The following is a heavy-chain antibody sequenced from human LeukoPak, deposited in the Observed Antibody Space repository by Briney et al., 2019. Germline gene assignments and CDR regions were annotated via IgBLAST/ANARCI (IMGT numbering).Heavy chain of an antibody. V-gene: IGHV4-4*02. CDR1: GGFISSTNW. CDR2: VDHSGYT. J-gene: IGHJ4*02. Sequence: SETLSLTCAVSGGFISSTNWWTWVRQPPGKGLEWIGEVDHSGYTNYNPSLKSRVTISVDKSKNHFSLKLSSVTAADTAIYYCARDVWVRGVIISDYWGQGTLVTVSS. CDR3: ARDVWVRGVIISDY. D-gene: IGHD3-10*01.